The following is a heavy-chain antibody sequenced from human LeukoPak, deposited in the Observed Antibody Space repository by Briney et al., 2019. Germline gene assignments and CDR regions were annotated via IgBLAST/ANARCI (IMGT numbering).Heavy chain of an antibody. CDR3: ARHPDVSYYYGSGSTFDY. CDR2: IDPSDSYI. CDR1: GYSFTSYW. D-gene: IGHD3-10*01. J-gene: IGHJ4*02. Sequence: GESLRISCKVSGYSFTSYWITWVRQMPGKGLEWMGRIDPSDSYISYSPSFQGHVTISADKSISTAYLQWSSLKASDSAMYYCARHPDVSYYYGSGSTFDYWGQGTLVTVSS. V-gene: IGHV5-10-1*01.